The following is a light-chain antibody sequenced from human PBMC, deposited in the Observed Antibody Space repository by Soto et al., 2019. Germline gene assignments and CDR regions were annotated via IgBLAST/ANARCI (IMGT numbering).Light chain of an antibody. CDR2: DAS. CDR1: QSIRSN. Sequence: EIVMTQSPATLSVSPGERATLSCRASQSIRSNLAWYQQKPGLPPRLLIYDASTRAIGIPARFSGSGSGTEFTLTISSLQSEDFTIYYCQYYNNWLATFGGGTKVDIK. J-gene: IGKJ4*01. V-gene: IGKV3-15*01. CDR3: QYYNNWLAT.